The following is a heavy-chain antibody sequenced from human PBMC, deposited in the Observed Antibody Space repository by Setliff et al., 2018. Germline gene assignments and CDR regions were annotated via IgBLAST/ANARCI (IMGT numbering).Heavy chain of an antibody. J-gene: IGHJ6*03. CDR2: IHHTGTT. Sequence: PSETLSLTCTVSDGSIRSGDYWGWIRQHPGKGLEWIGYIHHTGTTFYNPSLRSRVTISVDTSKNQFSLKLTSLTAADTALYYCVRGIHYVNRNRGFSGAGNSYMDVWGKGTTVTVSS. V-gene: IGHV4-31*03. CDR3: VRGIHYVNRNRGFSGAGNSYMDV. D-gene: IGHD6-13*01. CDR1: DGSIRSGDY.